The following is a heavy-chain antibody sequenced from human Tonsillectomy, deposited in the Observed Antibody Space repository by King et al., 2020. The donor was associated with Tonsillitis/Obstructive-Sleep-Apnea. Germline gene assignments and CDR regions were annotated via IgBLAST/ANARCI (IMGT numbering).Heavy chain of an antibody. D-gene: IGHD6-13*01. Sequence: VQLVESGGGLVQPGGSLRLSCAASGFTVSSNYMSWVRQAPGKGLEWVSVIYSGGSKYYADAVKGRFTISRDNSKNTLYLQMNSVRAEDTAVYRCSQGEQQLWGQGALVTVSS. CDR1: GFTVSSNY. CDR3: SQGEQQL. CDR2: IYSGGSK. J-gene: IGHJ4*02. V-gene: IGHV3-66*01.